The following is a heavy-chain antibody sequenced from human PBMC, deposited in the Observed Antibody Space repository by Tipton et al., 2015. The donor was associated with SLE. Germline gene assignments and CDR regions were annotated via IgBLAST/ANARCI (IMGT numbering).Heavy chain of an antibody. V-gene: IGHV4-31*03. CDR1: GDSISSNYF. J-gene: IGHJ4*02. Sequence: TLSLTCTVSGDSISSNYFWGWIRQSPGKGLEWIGSIYYSGATSSNSSLRSRLTLSVDTSKNLFSLNLYSVTAADTAVYFCARGGSPFEFWGRGILVTVSS. CDR2: IYYSGAT. CDR3: ARGGSPFEF.